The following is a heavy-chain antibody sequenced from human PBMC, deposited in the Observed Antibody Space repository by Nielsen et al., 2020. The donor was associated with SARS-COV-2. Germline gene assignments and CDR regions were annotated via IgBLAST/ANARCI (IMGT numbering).Heavy chain of an antibody. CDR1: GFTFSTYG. CDR2: ICYDGSKK. D-gene: IGHD3-22*01. V-gene: IGHV3-33*01. CDR3: ARVFIKRVVVTRSCYYYGMDV. Sequence: GGSLRLSCAASGFTFSTYGMNWVRQAPGKGLEWVAVICYDGSKKYYADSVKGRFTISRDNSKNTVYLQMNSLRAEDTAVYYCARVFIKRVVVTRSCYYYGMDVWGQGTMVTVSS. J-gene: IGHJ6*02.